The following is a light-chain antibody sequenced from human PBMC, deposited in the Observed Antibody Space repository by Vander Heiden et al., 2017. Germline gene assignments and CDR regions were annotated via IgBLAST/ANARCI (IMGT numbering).Light chain of an antibody. J-gene: IGLJ2*01. Sequence: HSVLTQPPSVSAAPGQTDTIPCSGSTSNSGKNYVSWYQHLPGTAPNLLSYDNNERPSGIPDRFSGSKSGTSATLGITGLQTGDEADYDCGTWDSALASWIFGGGTKLTVL. CDR1: TSNSGKNY. V-gene: IGLV1-51*02. CDR2: DNN. CDR3: GTWDSALASWI.